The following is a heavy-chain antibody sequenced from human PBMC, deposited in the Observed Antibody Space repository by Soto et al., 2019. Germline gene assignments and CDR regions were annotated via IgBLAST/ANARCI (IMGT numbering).Heavy chain of an antibody. J-gene: IGHJ4*02. CDR1: GGSISTNY. CDR2: IDYSGST. Sequence: SETLSLTCSVSGGSISTNYWSWIRQPPGKGLEWIGYIDYSGSTDYNPSLKSRVTISVDTSKNQFSLKLSSVTAADTAVYYCARRQSSSWYFDYWGQGTLVTVSS. CDR3: ARRQSSSWYFDY. D-gene: IGHD6-13*01. V-gene: IGHV4-59*08.